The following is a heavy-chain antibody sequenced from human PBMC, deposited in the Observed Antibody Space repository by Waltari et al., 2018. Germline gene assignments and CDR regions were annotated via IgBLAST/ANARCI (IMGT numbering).Heavy chain of an antibody. CDR1: GFTLSSYT. CDR3: ARAGTSGWYALDS. Sequence: EVQLVESGGGLVKPGGSLRLSCAASGFTLSSYTMNWVRQAQGKGLEWVLCITPSTSHISYSDSVKGRFTLSRDTAKNSLSLQMNSLRAEDTAMYYCARAGTSGWYALDSWGQGALVTVSS. V-gene: IGHV3-21*01. J-gene: IGHJ4*02. D-gene: IGHD6-19*01. CDR2: ITPSTSHI.